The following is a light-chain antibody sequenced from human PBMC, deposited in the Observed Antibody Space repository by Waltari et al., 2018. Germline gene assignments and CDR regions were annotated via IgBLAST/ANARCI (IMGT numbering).Light chain of an antibody. CDR3: QQYNNWPPET. Sequence: DIVLTDSPSSRSVHPGLQATLTCRASQSVSSNLAWYQQKPGQAPRLLIFGASTRATGIPARFSGSGSGTEFTLTICSMQSEDSAVYYCQQYNNWPPETFGQGTKLEIK. J-gene: IGKJ2*01. CDR1: QSVSSN. V-gene: IGKV3-15*01. CDR2: GAS.